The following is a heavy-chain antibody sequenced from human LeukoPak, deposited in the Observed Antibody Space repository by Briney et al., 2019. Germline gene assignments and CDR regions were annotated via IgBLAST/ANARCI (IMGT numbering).Heavy chain of an antibody. CDR2: IYYSGST. CDR3: ARGPIASDAFDI. Sequence: PSETLSLTCTVSGGSISSYYWSWIRQPPGKGLEWIGYIYYSGSTNYNPSLKSRVTISVDTSKNQFSLKLSSVTAADTAVYYCARGPIASDAFDIWGQGTMVTVSS. V-gene: IGHV4-59*01. CDR1: GGSISSYY. J-gene: IGHJ3*02. D-gene: IGHD3-3*02.